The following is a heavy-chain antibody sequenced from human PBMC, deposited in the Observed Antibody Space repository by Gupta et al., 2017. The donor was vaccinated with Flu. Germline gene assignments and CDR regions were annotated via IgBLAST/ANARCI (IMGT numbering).Heavy chain of an antibody. Sequence: QVQLVQSGAEVKRPGASVKISCRTSGYTFATHYIHWVRQAPGQGLEWMGIINPNGGSTNYEQKFQGRVTMIGDTSTSTVYMELSRLRSEDTAVYYCARGMPGYTYGYNYFQYWGQGTLVTVSS. D-gene: IGHD5-18*01. V-gene: IGHV1-46*01. CDR1: GYTFATHY. CDR3: ARGMPGYTYGYNYFQY. CDR2: INPNGGST. J-gene: IGHJ4*02.